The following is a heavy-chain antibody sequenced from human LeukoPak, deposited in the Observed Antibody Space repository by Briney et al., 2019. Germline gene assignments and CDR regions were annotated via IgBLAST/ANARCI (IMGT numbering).Heavy chain of an antibody. Sequence: GGSLRLSCAASGFTFSSYEMNWVRQAPGKGLEWVSYISSSGSTIYYADSVKGRFTISRDNAKNSLYLQMNSLRAEDTAVYYCAREGVGYYDSTGYYPLDYWGQGTLVTVSS. CDR3: AREGVGYYDSTGYYPLDY. CDR1: GFTFSSYE. CDR2: ISSSGSTI. D-gene: IGHD3-22*01. J-gene: IGHJ4*02. V-gene: IGHV3-48*03.